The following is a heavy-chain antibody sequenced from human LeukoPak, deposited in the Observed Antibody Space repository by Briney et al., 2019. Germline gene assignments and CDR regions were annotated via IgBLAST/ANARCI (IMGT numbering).Heavy chain of an antibody. CDR3: ARLWDYYGMDV. D-gene: IGHD3-16*01. V-gene: IGHV3-30*03. Sequence: GGSLRLSCTASGFIFSNSGMHWVRQAPGKGLEWVAVISYDDNYKYYVDSVKGRFTISRDNSKNKLSLQMNSLRPEDSAIYYCARLWDYYGMDVWGQGTTVIVSS. J-gene: IGHJ6*02. CDR1: GFIFSNSG. CDR2: ISYDDNYK.